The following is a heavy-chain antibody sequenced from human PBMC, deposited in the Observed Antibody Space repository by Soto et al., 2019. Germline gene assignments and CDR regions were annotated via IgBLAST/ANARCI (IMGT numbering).Heavy chain of an antibody. CDR3: ARAHTADGYNSHFDY. V-gene: IGHV1-69*13. CDR1: GGTFSIYA. D-gene: IGHD5-12*01. Sequence: ASVKVSCKASGGTFSIYAISWVRQAPGQGLEWMGGIIPIFGTANYAQKFQGRVTITADESTSTAYMELSSLRSEDTAVYYRARAHTADGYNSHFDYWGQGTLVTVSS. J-gene: IGHJ4*02. CDR2: IIPIFGTA.